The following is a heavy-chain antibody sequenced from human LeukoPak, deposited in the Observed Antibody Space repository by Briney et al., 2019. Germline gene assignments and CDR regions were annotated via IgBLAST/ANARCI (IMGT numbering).Heavy chain of an antibody. CDR1: GGTFSSYA. V-gene: IGHV1-69*05. CDR2: IIPIFRTA. CDR3: FVRVAAAIEQKKSIDY. Sequence: GASVKVSCKASGGTFSSYAISWVRQAPGQGLEWMGGIIPIFRTANYAPKLRGGRVTITTDESTSTAYMALSSLRSEDTAVYYCFVRVAAAIEQKKSIDYWGQGTLVTVSS. D-gene: IGHD6-13*01. J-gene: IGHJ4*02.